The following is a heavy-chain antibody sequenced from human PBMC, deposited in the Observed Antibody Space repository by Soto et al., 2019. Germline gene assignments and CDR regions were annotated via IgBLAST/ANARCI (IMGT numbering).Heavy chain of an antibody. CDR3: ARVVRIQLYYYYYYYGMYF. CDR2: ISAYNGNT. CDR1: GYTFTSYG. V-gene: IGHV1-18*01. D-gene: IGHD5-18*01. J-gene: IGHJ6*01. Sequence: ASVKVSCKASGYTFTSYGISWVRQAPGQGLEWMGWISAYNGNTNYAQKLQGRVTMTTDTSTSTAYMELRSLRSDDTAVYYCARVVRIQLYYYYYYYGMYFWAQGTTVTVSS.